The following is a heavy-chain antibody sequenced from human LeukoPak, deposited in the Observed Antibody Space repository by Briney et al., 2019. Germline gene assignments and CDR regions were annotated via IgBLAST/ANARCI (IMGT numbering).Heavy chain of an antibody. Sequence: PSETLSLTCTVSGYSISSGYYWGWIRQPPGKGLEWIGSIYHSGSTYYNPSLKSRVTISVDTSKNQFSLKLSSVTAADTAVYYCASREPGYDYYDSSGYYYEYYFDYWGQGTLVTVSS. CDR2: IYHSGST. D-gene: IGHD3-22*01. J-gene: IGHJ4*02. CDR1: GYSISSGYY. CDR3: ASREPGYDYYDSSGYYYEYYFDY. V-gene: IGHV4-38-2*02.